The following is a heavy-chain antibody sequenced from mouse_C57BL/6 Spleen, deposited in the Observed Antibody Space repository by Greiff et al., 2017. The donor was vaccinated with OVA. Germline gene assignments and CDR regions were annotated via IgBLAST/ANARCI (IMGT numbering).Heavy chain of an antibody. V-gene: IGHV1-52*01. J-gene: IGHJ1*03. Sequence: QVQLQQPGAELVRPGSSVKLSCKASGYTFTSYWMHWVKQRPIQGLEWIGNIDPSDSETHYNQKFKDKATLTVDKSSSTAYMQLSSLTSEDSAVYYCAIRTNYLWYFDVWGTGTTVTVSS. CDR1: GYTFTSYW. CDR3: AIRTNYLWYFDV. D-gene: IGHD5-5*01. CDR2: IDPSDSET.